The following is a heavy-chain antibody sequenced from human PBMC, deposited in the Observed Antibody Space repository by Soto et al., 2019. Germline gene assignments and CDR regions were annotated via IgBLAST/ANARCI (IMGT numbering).Heavy chain of an antibody. J-gene: IGHJ3*02. CDR3: ATVEDCGGDCPIEAFEI. CDR2: IYYTGST. V-gene: IGHV4-31*03. Sequence: QVQLQESGPGLVKPSQTLSLTCTVSGGSISSGGYYWSWIRQHPGKGLEWIGYIYYTGSTYYNPSLKRRVTISVDPSKNQFSLKLSSVTAADTAVYYCATVEDCGGDCPIEAFEIWGQGTMVTVSS. CDR1: GGSISSGGYY. D-gene: IGHD2-21*02.